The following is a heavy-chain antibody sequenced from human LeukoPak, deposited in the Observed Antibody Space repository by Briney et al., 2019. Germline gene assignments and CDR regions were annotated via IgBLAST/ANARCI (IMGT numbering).Heavy chain of an antibody. J-gene: IGHJ3*02. D-gene: IGHD1-20*01. Sequence: SGGSLRLSCAASGFTFSSYSMNWVRQAPGKGLEWVSYISSSSSTIYYADSVKGRFTISRDNAKNSLYLQMNSLRAEDTAVYYCARDAPLTGRVFDIWGQGTMVTVSS. CDR3: ARDAPLTGRVFDI. CDR2: ISSSSSTI. V-gene: IGHV3-48*01. CDR1: GFTFSSYS.